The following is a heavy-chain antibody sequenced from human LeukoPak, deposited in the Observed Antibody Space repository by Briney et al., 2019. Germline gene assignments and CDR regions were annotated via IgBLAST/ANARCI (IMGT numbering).Heavy chain of an antibody. J-gene: IGHJ4*02. D-gene: IGHD6-13*01. Sequence: GGSLRLSCAASGFTFSNYWMHWVRQAPGKGLVWVSRINSDGSSRNYADSVKGRFTISRDNAKNTLYLQMNSLRAEDTVVYYCASASSHRIAAGGDYWGQGTLVTVSS. CDR3: ASASSHRIAAGGDY. CDR2: INSDGSSR. CDR1: GFTFSNYW. V-gene: IGHV3-74*01.